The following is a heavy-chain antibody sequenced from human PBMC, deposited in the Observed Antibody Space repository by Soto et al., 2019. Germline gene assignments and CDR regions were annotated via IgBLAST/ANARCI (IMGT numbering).Heavy chain of an antibody. CDR3: ARVKTPNYYDTRGYYYFDY. J-gene: IGHJ4*02. CDR1: GGSISGGGYY. Sequence: SETLSLTCTVSGGSISGGGYYWSWIRQHPGTGLEWIGHISYSGSTYYNTSLKSRVTISVDTSRNQFSLIVNSVTAADTAVYYCARVKTPNYYDTRGYYYFDYWGQGTLVTVSS. CDR2: ISYSGST. V-gene: IGHV4-31*03. D-gene: IGHD3-22*01.